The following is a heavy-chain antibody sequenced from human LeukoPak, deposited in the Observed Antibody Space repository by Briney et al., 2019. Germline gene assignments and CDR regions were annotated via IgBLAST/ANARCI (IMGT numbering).Heavy chain of an antibody. Sequence: GGSLRLSCAASGLTFSSYAMSWVRQAPGKGLEWVSAISGSGGSTYYADSVKGRFTISRDNAKNSLYLQMNSLRAEDTAVYYCARGIAAAGTDYWGQGTLVTVSS. D-gene: IGHD6-13*01. J-gene: IGHJ4*02. CDR2: ISGSGGST. V-gene: IGHV3-23*01. CDR1: GLTFSSYA. CDR3: ARGIAAAGTDY.